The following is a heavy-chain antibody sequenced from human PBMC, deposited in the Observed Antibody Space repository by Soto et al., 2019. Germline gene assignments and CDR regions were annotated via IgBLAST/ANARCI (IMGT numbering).Heavy chain of an antibody. Sequence: ASVKVSCKASGYTFTSYYMHWVRQAPGQGLEWMGIINPSGSTSYAQKFQGRVTMTRDTSTSTVYMELSSLRSEDTAVYYCARVDPSGGSCYSIDYWG. CDR1: GYTFTSYY. J-gene: IGHJ4*01. D-gene: IGHD2-15*01. CDR3: ARVDPSGGSCYSIDY. V-gene: IGHV1-46*03. CDR2: INPSGST.